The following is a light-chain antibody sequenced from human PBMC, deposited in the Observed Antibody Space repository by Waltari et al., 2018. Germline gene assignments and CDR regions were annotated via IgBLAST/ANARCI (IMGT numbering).Light chain of an antibody. CDR2: DDS. J-gene: IGLJ3*02. CDR3: QVWDSSSDHWL. V-gene: IGLV3-21*02. CDR1: NIGSKS. Sequence: SYVLTQPPSVSVAPGQTATITCGGDNIGSKSVHWYQTKPGQAPVLVVFDDSDRPSGIPERLSGSNSDNTATLSISRVEAGDEADYYCQVWDSSSDHWLFGGGTELTVL.